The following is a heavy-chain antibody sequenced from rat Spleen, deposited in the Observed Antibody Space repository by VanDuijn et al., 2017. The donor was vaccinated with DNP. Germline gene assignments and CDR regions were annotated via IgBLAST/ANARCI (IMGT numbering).Heavy chain of an antibody. CDR2: ISYDGSST. V-gene: IGHV5-29*01. CDR3: ARQASSYYPFDD. D-gene: IGHD1-1*01. Sequence: EVQLVESDGGLVQPGRSLKLSCAASGFTFSDYYMAWVRQAPTKGLEWVATISYDGSSTYYRDSVKGRFTISRDNAKSTLYLQMYSLRSEDTATYYCARQASSYYPFDDWGQGVMVTVSS. CDR1: GFTFSDYY. J-gene: IGHJ2*01.